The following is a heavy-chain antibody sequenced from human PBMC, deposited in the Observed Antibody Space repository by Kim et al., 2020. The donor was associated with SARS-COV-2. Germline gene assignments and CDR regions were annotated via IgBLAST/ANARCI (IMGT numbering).Heavy chain of an antibody. J-gene: IGHJ4*02. CDR2: IHAGNGDT. D-gene: IGHD2-15*01. CDR1: GYTFTSYG. Sequence: ASVKVSCKASGYTFTSYGLDWVRQAPGQRLEWMGRIHAGNGDTKYAEKFQDRVTITRDTSASTAYMELSSLTSEDTAVYYCATPLARSLATLGGGRGGQGPRVRVSS. V-gene: IGHV1-3*01. CDR3: ATPLARSLATLGGGR.